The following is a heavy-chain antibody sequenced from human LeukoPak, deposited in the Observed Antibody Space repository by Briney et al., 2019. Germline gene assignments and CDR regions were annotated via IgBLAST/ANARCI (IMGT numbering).Heavy chain of an antibody. D-gene: IGHD3-22*01. CDR3: ARKGRGDSSGYPT. Sequence: GGSLRLSCAASGFTFSSYGMHWVRQAPGKGLEWVAVISYDGSNKYYADSVKGRFTISRDNSKNTLYLQMNSLRAEDTAVYYCARKGRGDSSGYPTWGPGTTVTVSS. CDR1: GFTFSSYG. V-gene: IGHV3-30*03. J-gene: IGHJ5*02. CDR2: ISYDGSNK.